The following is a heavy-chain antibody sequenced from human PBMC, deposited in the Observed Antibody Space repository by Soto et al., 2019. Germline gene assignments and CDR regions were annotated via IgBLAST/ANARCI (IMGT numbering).Heavy chain of an antibody. CDR1: GGTFSSYA. CDR3: ARVVSGIKEVYYYGMDV. V-gene: IGHV1-69*01. Sequence: QVQLVQSGAEVKKPGSSVKVSCKASGGTFSSYAISWVRQAPGQGLEWMGGIIPIFGTANYAQKFQGRVTITADESTSTAYMELSSLRSEDTAVYYCARVVSGIKEVYYYGMDVWGQGTTVTVSS. D-gene: IGHD3-10*01. J-gene: IGHJ6*02. CDR2: IIPIFGTA.